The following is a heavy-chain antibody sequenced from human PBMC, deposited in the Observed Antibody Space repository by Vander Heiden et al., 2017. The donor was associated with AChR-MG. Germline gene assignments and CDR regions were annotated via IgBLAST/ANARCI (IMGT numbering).Heavy chain of an antibody. V-gene: IGHV1-3*01. J-gene: IGHJ5*02. CDR2: INAGNGNT. Sequence: QVQLVQSGTEVKKPGASVKVSCTASGYSFTNYAIHSVRPATGQRLEWMGWINAGNGNTKYSQNFQVRVTITRDTSANTAYMELSSLRSEDTAVYYCARDSREYQMLTKTSNWFDPWGQGALVTVSS. D-gene: IGHD3-16*01. CDR1: GYSFTNYA. CDR3: ARDSREYQMLTKTSNWFDP.